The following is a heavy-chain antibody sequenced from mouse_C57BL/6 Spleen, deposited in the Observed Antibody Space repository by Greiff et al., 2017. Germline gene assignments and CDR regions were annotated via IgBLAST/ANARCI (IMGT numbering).Heavy chain of an antibody. V-gene: IGHV1-5*01. Sequence: DVQLQESGTVLARPGASVKMSCKTSGYTFTSYWMHWVKQRPGQGLEWIGAIYPGNSDTSYNQKFKGKAKLTAVTSASTAYMELSSLTNEDSAVYYCTGANWDLYYFDYWGQGTTLTVSS. CDR2: IYPGNSDT. D-gene: IGHD4-1*01. J-gene: IGHJ2*01. CDR1: GYTFTSYW. CDR3: TGANWDLYYFDY.